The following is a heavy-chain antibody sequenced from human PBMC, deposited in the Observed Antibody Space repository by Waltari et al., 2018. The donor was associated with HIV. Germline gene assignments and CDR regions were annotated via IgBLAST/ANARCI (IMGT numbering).Heavy chain of an antibody. CDR1: GFTFSSYS. D-gene: IGHD2-15*01. Sequence: EVQLVESGGGLVKPGGSLRLSCAASGFTFSSYSMNWVRQAPGKGLEWVLSISSSSSYIYYADSVKGRFPISRDNAKNSRYRQMNSLRAEDTAVYYCARVSARSGGTDGMDVWGQGTTVTVSS. J-gene: IGHJ6*02. CDR2: ISSSSSYI. CDR3: ARVSARSGGTDGMDV. V-gene: IGHV3-21*01.